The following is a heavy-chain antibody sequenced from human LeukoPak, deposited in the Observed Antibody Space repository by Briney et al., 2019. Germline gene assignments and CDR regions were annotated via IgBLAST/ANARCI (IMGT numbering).Heavy chain of an antibody. V-gene: IGHV1-46*01. CDR2: INPSGGST. CDR1: GYTSTSYY. CDR3: ARDRGSSQSCADY. J-gene: IGHJ4*02. Sequence: ASVKVSCKASGYTSTSYYMHWVRQAPGQGLEWMGIINPSGGSTSYAQKFQDRVIMTRDMSTSTVYMELSSLRSEDTAVYYCARDRGSSQSCADYWGQGTLVTVSS. D-gene: IGHD3-10*01.